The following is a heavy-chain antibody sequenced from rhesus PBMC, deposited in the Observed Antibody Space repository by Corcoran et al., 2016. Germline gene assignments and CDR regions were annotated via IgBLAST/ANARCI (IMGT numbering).Heavy chain of an antibody. Sequence: QVQLQESGPGLVKPSETLSLTCAVSGSSISSGYGWSWIRQPPGKGLVWIGYIGGSSGSTNYNPSLKSRVTISKDPSKNQFSLKLSSVTAADTAVYYCARERYSGYSHFDYWGQGVLVTVSS. V-gene: IGHV4-127*01. CDR1: GSSISSGYG. J-gene: IGHJ4*01. CDR2: IGGSSGST. D-gene: IGHD5-24*01. CDR3: ARERYSGYSHFDY.